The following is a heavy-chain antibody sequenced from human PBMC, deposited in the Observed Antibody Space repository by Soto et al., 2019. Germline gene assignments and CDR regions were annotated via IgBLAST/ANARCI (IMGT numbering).Heavy chain of an antibody. CDR2: ISWNSGSI. CDR3: AKDNERGLEDTAMVTSAYPYYYYYMDV. J-gene: IGHJ6*03. Sequence: GGSLRLSCAASGFTFDDYAMHWVRQAPGKGLEWVSGISWNSGSIGYADSVKGRFTISRDNAKNSLYLQMNSLRAEDTALYYCAKDNERGLEDTAMVTSAYPYYYYYMDVWGKGTTVTVSS. CDR1: GFTFDDYA. V-gene: IGHV3-9*01. D-gene: IGHD5-18*01.